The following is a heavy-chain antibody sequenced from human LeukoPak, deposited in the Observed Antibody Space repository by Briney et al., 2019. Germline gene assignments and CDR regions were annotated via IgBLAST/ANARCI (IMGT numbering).Heavy chain of an antibody. Sequence: SETLSLTCAVYGGSFSGYYWSWIRQPPRKGLEWIGEINHSGSTNYNPSLKSRVTISVDTSKNQSSLKLSSVTAADTAVYYCAREDSSSWYVGFDYWGQGTLVTVSS. J-gene: IGHJ4*02. CDR3: AREDSSSWYVGFDY. CDR1: GGSFSGYY. V-gene: IGHV4-34*01. CDR2: INHSGST. D-gene: IGHD6-13*01.